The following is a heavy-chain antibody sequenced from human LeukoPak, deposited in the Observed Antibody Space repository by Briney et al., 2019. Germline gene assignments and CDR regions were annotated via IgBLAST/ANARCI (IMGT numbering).Heavy chain of an antibody. CDR2: INHSGSI. J-gene: IGHJ4*02. Sequence: PSETLSLTCAVYSGSFSGYSWSWIRQPPGKGLEWIGEINHSGSINYNPSVRSRVTISEDTSKNQFSLKMNSVTAADTAVYYCARGWGDEYGDYDYWGQGTLVTVSS. CDR1: SGSFSGYS. D-gene: IGHD4-17*01. V-gene: IGHV4-34*01. CDR3: ARGWGDEYGDYDY.